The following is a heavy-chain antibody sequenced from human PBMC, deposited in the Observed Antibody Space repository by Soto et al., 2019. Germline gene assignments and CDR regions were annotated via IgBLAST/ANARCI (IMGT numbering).Heavy chain of an antibody. J-gene: IGHJ3*02. Sequence: GGSLRLSCAASGFTFSSYGMHWVRQAPGKGLEWVAVIWYDGSNKYYADSVKGRFTISRDNSKNTLYLQMNSLRAEDTAVYYCARGVNYADIHDAFDIWGQGTMVTVSS. D-gene: IGHD4-4*01. CDR1: GFTFSSYG. V-gene: IGHV3-33*01. CDR2: IWYDGSNK. CDR3: ARGVNYADIHDAFDI.